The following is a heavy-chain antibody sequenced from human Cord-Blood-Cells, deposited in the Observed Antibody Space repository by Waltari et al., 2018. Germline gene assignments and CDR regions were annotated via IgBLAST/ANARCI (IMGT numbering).Heavy chain of an antibody. J-gene: IGHJ4*02. CDR2: INHSGST. CDR3: ATFQYSSSWYYFDY. D-gene: IGHD6-13*01. V-gene: IGHV4-34*01. CDR1: GGSFRGYF. Sequence: QVQLQQCGTGLLMPSETLYLTCGVDGGSFRGYFCGWIRQPPGKGLEWIGEINHSGSTNYNPSLKSRVTISVDTSKNQFSLKLSSVTAADTAVYYCATFQYSSSWYYFDYWGQGTLVTVSS.